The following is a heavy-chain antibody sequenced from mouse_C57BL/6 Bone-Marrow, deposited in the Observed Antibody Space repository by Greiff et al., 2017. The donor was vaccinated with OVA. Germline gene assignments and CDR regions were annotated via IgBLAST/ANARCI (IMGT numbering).Heavy chain of an antibody. CDR1: GYTFTSYW. CDR3: ARYGFITTVVDWYFDV. D-gene: IGHD1-1*01. CDR2: IYPSDSET. V-gene: IGHV1-61*01. Sequence: QVQLQQPGAELVRPGSSVKLSCKASGYTFTSYWMDWVQQRPGQGLEWIGNIYPSDSETHYNQKFKDKATLTVDKSSSTAYMQLSSLTSEDSAVYYCARYGFITTVVDWYFDVWGTGTTVTVSS. J-gene: IGHJ1*03.